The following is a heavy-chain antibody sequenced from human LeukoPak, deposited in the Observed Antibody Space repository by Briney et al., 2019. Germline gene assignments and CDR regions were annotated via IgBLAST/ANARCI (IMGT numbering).Heavy chain of an antibody. D-gene: IGHD2-2*01. CDR3: ARGPATVIDY. J-gene: IGHJ4*02. CDR2: IYSGGST. CDR1: GFTVRSNH. V-gene: IGHV3-53*01. Sequence: GGSLSLSCAPSGFTVRSNHMSWVRQAPGKGLEWVSVIYSGGSTYYADSVKGRFTISRDNSKSTLYLQMNSLRAEDTAVYYCARGPATVIDYRGQGTLVTVSS.